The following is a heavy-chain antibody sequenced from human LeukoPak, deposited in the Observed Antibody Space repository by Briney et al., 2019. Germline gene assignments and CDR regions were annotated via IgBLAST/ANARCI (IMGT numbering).Heavy chain of an antibody. Sequence: GGSLRLSCAASGFTFSSYWMCWVRQAPEKGLEWVADIKQDGSEKYYVDSVKGRFAISRDNAKNLLYLQMNSLRVEDTAVYYGAREAGATNLWGQGTLVTVSS. D-gene: IGHD1-26*01. J-gene: IGHJ5*02. CDR2: IKQDGSEK. V-gene: IGHV3-7*01. CDR1: GFTFSSYW. CDR3: AREAGATNL.